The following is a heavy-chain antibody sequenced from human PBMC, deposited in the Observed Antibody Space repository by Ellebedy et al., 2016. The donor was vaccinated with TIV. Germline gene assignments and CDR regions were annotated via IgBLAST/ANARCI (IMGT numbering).Heavy chain of an antibody. Sequence: GESLKISCAASGFRFSTHGMHWVRQAPGKGLEWVAVISSHGQTTYYADYVKGRFTISRDKSKDTLDLQMNSLRPEGTAVYYCTKEGAEAGRPAYLSYDHWGQGTLVTVSS. CDR1: GFRFSTHG. CDR3: TKEGAEAGRPAYLSYDH. D-gene: IGHD6-19*01. V-gene: IGHV3-30*05. CDR2: ISSHGQTT. J-gene: IGHJ4*02.